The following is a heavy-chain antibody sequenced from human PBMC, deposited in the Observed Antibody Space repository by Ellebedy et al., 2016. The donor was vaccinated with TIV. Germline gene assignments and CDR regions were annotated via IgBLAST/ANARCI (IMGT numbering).Heavy chain of an antibody. V-gene: IGHV3-30-3*01. CDR2: ISYDGTTQ. Sequence: GESLKISCTVSGFTFRSYPFHWVRLAPGKGLEWVTLISYDGTTQYNADSVKGRFTISRDNSKNTVYLQMNSLRPEDTALYYCATSAGGHSHGYYFDYWGQGTLVTVSS. J-gene: IGHJ4*02. CDR3: ATSAGGHSHGYYFDY. D-gene: IGHD3-22*01. CDR1: GFTFRSYP.